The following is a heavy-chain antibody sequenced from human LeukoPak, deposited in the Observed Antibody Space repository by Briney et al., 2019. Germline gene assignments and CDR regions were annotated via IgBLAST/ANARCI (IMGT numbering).Heavy chain of an antibody. J-gene: IGHJ4*02. CDR1: GDSVSRNTAG. D-gene: IGHD3-22*01. CDR3: ARNMIVVVISLQPDY. V-gene: IGHV6-1*01. Sequence: PSQTLSLTCAISGDSVSRNTAGWNWIRQSPSRGLEWLGRTYYRSRWYSDFAPSVRSRITINPDTSKNQFSLQLSSVTPEDAAVYYCARNMIVVVISLQPDYWGQGTLVTVSS. CDR2: TYYRSRWYS.